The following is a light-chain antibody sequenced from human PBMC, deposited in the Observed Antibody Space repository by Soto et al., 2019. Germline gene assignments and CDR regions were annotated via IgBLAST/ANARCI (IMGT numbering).Light chain of an antibody. V-gene: IGKV3-11*01. CDR3: SQRSTWPQIT. CDR1: HSVSSN. CDR2: GPS. J-gene: IGKJ5*01. Sequence: EIVMTQSPATLSVSPGERATLSCRASHSVSSNLAWYQQKPGQTPRLLIYGPSTRATGIPARFSGSGSGTDFTLTVSSLEPEDFAVYYCSQRSTWPQITFGHGTRLEIK.